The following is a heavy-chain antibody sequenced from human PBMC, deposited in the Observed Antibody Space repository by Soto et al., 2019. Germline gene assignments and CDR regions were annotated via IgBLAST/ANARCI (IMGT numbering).Heavy chain of an antibody. D-gene: IGHD6-6*01. CDR2: INPSGGST. J-gene: IGHJ6*02. CDR1: GYTFTSYY. V-gene: IGHV1-46*01. Sequence: ASVKVSCKASGYTFTSYYMHWVRQAPGQGLEWMGIINPSGGSTSYAQKFKGRVTMTRDSSTSTVYMELSSLRSENTAVYYCARDLGSSSSRYYYNGMYVWGQGTRVTVSS. CDR3: ARDLGSSSSRYYYNGMYV.